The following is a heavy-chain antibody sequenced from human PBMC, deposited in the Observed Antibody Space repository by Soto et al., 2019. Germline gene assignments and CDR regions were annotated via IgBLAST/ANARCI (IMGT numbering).Heavy chain of an antibody. J-gene: IGHJ2*01. D-gene: IGHD2-21*01. CDR2: VYSAGTT. CDR1: GFTVSSYY. V-gene: IGHV3-53*01. CDR3: ARDGGGDAGLYWYFDF. Sequence: EVQLVESGGGLIQPGGSLRLSCAVSGFTVSSYYMRWVRQAPGKGLEWLSVVYSAGTTHYADSVKGRFTLSSDNSRNTVYLRMNSLTAEDTAAYYCARDGGGDAGLYWYFDFWGRGTLVTVSS.